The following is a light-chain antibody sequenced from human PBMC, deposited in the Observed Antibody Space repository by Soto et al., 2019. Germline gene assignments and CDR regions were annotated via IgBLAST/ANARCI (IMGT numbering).Light chain of an antibody. CDR2: GVT. V-gene: IGLV2-14*01. Sequence: QSALAQPASVSGSPGQSITIAFTGSCSDIGAYNYVSWYQQHPGKAPKLLIHGVTRRPSGVSSRFSASKSAYTASLTISGLQAEDEATYFCSSFTTSYFYVFGPGTKVTVL. CDR1: CSDIGAYNY. CDR3: SSFTTSYFYV. J-gene: IGLJ1*01.